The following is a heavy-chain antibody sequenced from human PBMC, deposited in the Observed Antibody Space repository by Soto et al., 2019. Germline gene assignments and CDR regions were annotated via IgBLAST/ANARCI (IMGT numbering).Heavy chain of an antibody. D-gene: IGHD3-3*01. J-gene: IGHJ4*02. CDR2: IYWDDDK. Sequence: SGPTLVNPTQTLTLTCTFSGFSLSTSGVSVGWIRQPPGKALEWLGLIYWDDDKRYNPSLKSRLTITKDTSKNQVVLTMTNMDPVDTATYYCARRLFGRNGYYPLFDYWGQGMLVTVSS. CDR1: GFSLSTSGVS. CDR3: ARRLFGRNGYYPLFDY. V-gene: IGHV2-5*02.